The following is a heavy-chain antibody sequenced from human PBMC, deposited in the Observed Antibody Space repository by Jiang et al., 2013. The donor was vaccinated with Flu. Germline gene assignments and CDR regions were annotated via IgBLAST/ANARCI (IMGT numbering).Heavy chain of an antibody. D-gene: IGHD2-15*01. V-gene: IGHV1-24*01. Sequence: SGAEVKKPGASVKVSCKVSGYTLTELSMHWVRQAPGKGLEWMGGFDPEDGETIYAQKFQGRVTVTEDTSTDTAYMELSSLRSEDTAVYYCATWPVVVAAGYYFDYWGQGTLVTVSS. CDR3: ATWPVVVAAGYYFDY. CDR1: GYTLTELS. J-gene: IGHJ4*02. CDR2: FDPEDGET.